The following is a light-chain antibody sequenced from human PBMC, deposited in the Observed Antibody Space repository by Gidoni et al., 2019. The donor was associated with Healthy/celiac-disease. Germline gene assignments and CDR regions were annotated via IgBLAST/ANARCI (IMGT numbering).Light chain of an antibody. CDR1: QSVSSY. CDR2: DGS. J-gene: IGKJ2*01. V-gene: IGKV3-11*01. Sequence: EIVLTQSPATLSLSPGERATLSCRASQSVSSYLVWHQQKPAQAPRLLISDGSNSTTGVPARFSGGGAGADYTLTISSLEHEDFAVYYCQQRSDWPPYTFGQGTRLEIK. CDR3: QQRSDWPPYT.